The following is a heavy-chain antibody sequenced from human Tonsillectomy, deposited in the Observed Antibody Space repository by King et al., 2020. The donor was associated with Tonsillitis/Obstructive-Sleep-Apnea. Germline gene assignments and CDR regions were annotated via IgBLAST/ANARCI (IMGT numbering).Heavy chain of an antibody. CDR1: GGSISSSSYS. J-gene: IGHJ4*02. Sequence: QLQESGPGLVKPSETLSLTCALSGGSISSSSYSWGWIRQPPGKGLEWIGNIYYSGSTYYNASLQSRITISVDTSKNQFSLKLSSVTAADTAVYYCARFTLRYYYFDYWGQGTLVTVSS. V-gene: IGHV4-39*01. CDR3: ARFTLRYYYFDY. CDR2: IYYSGST. D-gene: IGHD3-16*01.